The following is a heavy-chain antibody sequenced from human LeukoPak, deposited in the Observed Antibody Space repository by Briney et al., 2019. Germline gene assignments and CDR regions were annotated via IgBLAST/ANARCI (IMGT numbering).Heavy chain of an antibody. J-gene: IGHJ4*02. CDR2: ISSSGTTR. D-gene: IGHD1-14*01. Sequence: GGSLRLSCAASGFIFSGSEMNWVSQAPGKGLEWVSGISSSGTTRYYADSVKGRFTISRDNANHSLYLQMSSLRAEDTAVYYCTGGGFDYWGQGTRVTVSS. V-gene: IGHV3-48*03. CDR1: GFIFSGSE. CDR3: TGGGFDY.